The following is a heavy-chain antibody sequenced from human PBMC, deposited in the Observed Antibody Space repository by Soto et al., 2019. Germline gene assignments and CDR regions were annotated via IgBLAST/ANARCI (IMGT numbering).Heavy chain of an antibody. CDR2: VYSGGST. CDR1: QFIVSTKY. D-gene: IGHD5-18*01. CDR3: SFELYGYGPDLFAI. Sequence: GGSLRLPCAASQFIVSTKYMSWVRQAPGKGLEWVSVVYSGGSTYYADSVKGRFTISRDISKNTVYLQMNSLRADDTAVYYCSFELYGYGPDLFAIWGKGTLDTGSS. V-gene: IGHV3-53*01. J-gene: IGHJ3*02.